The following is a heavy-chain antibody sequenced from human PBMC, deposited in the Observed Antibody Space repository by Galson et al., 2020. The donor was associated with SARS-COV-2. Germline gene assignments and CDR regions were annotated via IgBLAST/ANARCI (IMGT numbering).Heavy chain of an antibody. CDR1: GFTFSSYE. D-gene: IGHD3-3*01. Sequence: GGSLRLSCAASGFTFSSYEMNWVRQAPGKGLEWVSYISSSGSTIYYADSVKGRFTISRDNAKNSLYLQMNSLRAEDTAVYYCARGGVVSGDFDYWGQGTLVTVSS. CDR2: ISSSGSTI. V-gene: IGHV3-48*03. J-gene: IGHJ4*02. CDR3: ARGGVVSGDFDY.